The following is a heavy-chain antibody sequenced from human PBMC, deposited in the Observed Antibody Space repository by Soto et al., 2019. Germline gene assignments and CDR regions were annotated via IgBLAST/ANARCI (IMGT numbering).Heavy chain of an antibody. D-gene: IGHD2-21*02. CDR2: ISYDGSNK. V-gene: IGHV3-30*18. CDR1: GFTFSSYG. J-gene: IGHJ6*02. CDR3: AKDRGVVVTAALDGMDV. Sequence: QVQLVESGGGVVQPGRSLRLSCAASGFTFSSYGMHWVRQAPGKGLEWVAVISYDGSNKYYADSVKGRLTISRDNSKNTLYLQMNSLRAEDTAVYYCAKDRGVVVTAALDGMDVWGQGTTVTVSS.